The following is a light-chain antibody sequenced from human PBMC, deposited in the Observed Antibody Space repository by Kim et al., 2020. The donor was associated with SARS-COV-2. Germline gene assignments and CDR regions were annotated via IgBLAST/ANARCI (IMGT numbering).Light chain of an antibody. J-gene: IGLJ2*01. CDR2: QDS. V-gene: IGLV3-1*01. CDR1: NMGDKY. CDR3: QAWDSSTVV. Sequence: SVSPGQTASITCSGDNMGDKYACWYQQKPGQSPVLVIYQDSKWPSGIPERFSGSNSGNTATLTIGGTQAMDEADYYCQAWDSSTVVFGGGTQLTVL.